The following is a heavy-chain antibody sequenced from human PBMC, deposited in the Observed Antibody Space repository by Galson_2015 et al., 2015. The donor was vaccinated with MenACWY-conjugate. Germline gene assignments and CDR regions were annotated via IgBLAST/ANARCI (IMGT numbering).Heavy chain of an antibody. CDR2: IYHSGST. CDR3: AREPEGYYDSSGYFDY. J-gene: IGHJ4*02. V-gene: IGHV4-38-2*02. D-gene: IGHD3-22*01. Sequence: SETLSLTCTVSGYSISSGYYWGWIRQPPGKGLEWIGSIYHSGSTYYNPSLKSRVTISVDTSKNQFSLKLSSVTAADTAVYYCAREPEGYYDSSGYFDYWGQGTLVTVSS. CDR1: GYSISSGYY.